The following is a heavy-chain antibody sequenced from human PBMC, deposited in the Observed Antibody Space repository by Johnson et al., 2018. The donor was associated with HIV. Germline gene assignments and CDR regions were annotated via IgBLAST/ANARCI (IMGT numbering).Heavy chain of an antibody. V-gene: IGHV3-30-3*01. CDR1: GFTFSSYA. J-gene: IGHJ3*02. Sequence: QMQLVESGGGLIQPGGSLRLSCAASGFTFSSYAMHWVRQAPGKGLEWVAVISYDGSNKYYADSVKGRFTISRDNSKNTLYLQMNSLRAEDTAVYYCVRRFYDSSAFDIWGQGTLVTVSS. CDR2: ISYDGSNK. CDR3: VRRFYDSSAFDI. D-gene: IGHD3-22*01.